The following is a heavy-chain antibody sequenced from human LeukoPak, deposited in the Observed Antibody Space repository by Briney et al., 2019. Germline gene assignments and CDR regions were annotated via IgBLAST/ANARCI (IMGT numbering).Heavy chain of an antibody. J-gene: IGHJ3*02. V-gene: IGHV4-39*01. D-gene: IGHD5-18*01. Sequence: SETLSLTCTVSGGSISSSSYYWGWIRQPPGKGLEWIGSIYYSGSTYYNPSLKSRVTISVDTSKNQFSLKLSSVTAADTAVYYCASHPYSYGRNDAFDIWGQGTMVTVSS. CDR3: ASHPYSYGRNDAFDI. CDR2: IYYSGST. CDR1: GGSISSSSYY.